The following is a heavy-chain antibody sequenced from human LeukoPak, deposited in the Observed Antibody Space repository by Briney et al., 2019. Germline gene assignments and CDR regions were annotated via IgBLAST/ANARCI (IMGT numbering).Heavy chain of an antibody. CDR1: GYTFTESY. CDR2: ISAYNGNT. D-gene: IGHD6-13*01. V-gene: IGHV1-18*04. J-gene: IGHJ4*02. Sequence: ASVKLSCKASGYTFTESYMRWVRQAPGQGLEWMGWISAYNGNTNYAQKLQGRVTMTTDTSTSTAYMELRSLRSDDTAVYYCARDRGYSSSWYPAYWGQGTLVTVSS. CDR3: ARDRGYSSSWYPAY.